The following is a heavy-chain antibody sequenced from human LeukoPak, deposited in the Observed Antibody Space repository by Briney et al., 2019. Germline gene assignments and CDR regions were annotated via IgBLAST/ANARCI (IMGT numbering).Heavy chain of an antibody. Sequence: SETLSLTCTVSGGSISSSSYYWGWIRQPPGKGLEWVGSIYYSGNTYFNTALKSRGSISMDTPRNQFSLKLSSVTAADMAVYYCARAKDIVVVPAAIPENNWFDPWGQGTLVTVSS. CDR3: ARAKDIVVVPAAIPENNWFDP. V-gene: IGHV4-39*01. J-gene: IGHJ5*02. D-gene: IGHD2-2*02. CDR2: IYYSGNT. CDR1: GGSISSSSYY.